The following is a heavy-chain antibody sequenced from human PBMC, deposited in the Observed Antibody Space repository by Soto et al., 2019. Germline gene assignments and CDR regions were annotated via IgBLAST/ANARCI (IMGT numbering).Heavy chain of an antibody. J-gene: IGHJ4*02. CDR2: IWYDGSNK. V-gene: IGHV3-33*01. CDR3: ARWGIAAGAY. CDR1: GFTFSSYG. D-gene: IGHD6-13*01. Sequence: QVQLVESGGGVVQPGRSLRLSCAASGFTFSSYGMHWVRQAPGKGLEWVAVIWYDGSNKYYADSVKGRLTISRDNSKTTLYLQMNSLTAEDTAVYFCARWGIAAGAYWCQGTVVTVSS.